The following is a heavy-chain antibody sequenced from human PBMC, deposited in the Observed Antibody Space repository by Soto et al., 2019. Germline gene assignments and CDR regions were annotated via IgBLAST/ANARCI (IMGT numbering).Heavy chain of an antibody. CDR2: ISAYNGNT. CDR3: ARGAPHCSGGSCYSMVWFDP. J-gene: IGHJ5*02. V-gene: IGHV1-18*01. CDR1: GYTFTSYD. D-gene: IGHD2-15*01. Sequence: ASVKVSCKASGYTFTSYDINWVRQAPGQGLEWMGWISAYNGNTNYAQKLQGRVTMTTDTSTSTAYMELRSLRSDDTAVYYCARGAPHCSGGSCYSMVWFDPWGQGTLVTVSS.